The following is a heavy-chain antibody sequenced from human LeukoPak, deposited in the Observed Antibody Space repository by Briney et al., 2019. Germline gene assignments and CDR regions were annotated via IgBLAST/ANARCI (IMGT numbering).Heavy chain of an antibody. Sequence: GGSLRLSCAASGFTFSSYWMHWVRQAPGKGLVWVSRINSDGSSTSYADSVKGRSTISRDNAKNTLYLQMNSLRAEETAVYYCARAYEVRGVPYYGMDVWGQGTTVTVSS. CDR1: GFTFSSYW. V-gene: IGHV3-74*01. CDR3: ARAYEVRGVPYYGMDV. D-gene: IGHD3-10*01. CDR2: INSDGSST. J-gene: IGHJ6*02.